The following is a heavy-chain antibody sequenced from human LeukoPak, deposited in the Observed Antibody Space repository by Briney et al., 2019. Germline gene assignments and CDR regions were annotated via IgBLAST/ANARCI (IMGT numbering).Heavy chain of an antibody. D-gene: IGHD4-23*01. CDR3: VRDRAGGNSVWFDP. CDR1: GFTFSSYS. V-gene: IGHV3-48*02. J-gene: IGHJ5*02. Sequence: GGPLRLPCGVSGFTFSSYSMDGVRKAPGKGLEWISFISSSSGTIYYADSVKGRFTISRDNAKNSLYLQMNSLRDEDTAVYYCVRDRAGGNSVWFDPWGQGTLVTVSS. CDR2: ISSSSGTI.